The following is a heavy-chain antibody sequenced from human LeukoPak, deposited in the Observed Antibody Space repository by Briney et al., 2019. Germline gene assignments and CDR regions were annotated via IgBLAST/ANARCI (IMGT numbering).Heavy chain of an antibody. CDR2: IYYSGST. V-gene: IGHV4-59*08. CDR3: ARMAYGMDV. J-gene: IGHJ6*02. CDR1: GGSISSYY. D-gene: IGHD5-24*01. Sequence: SETLSLTCTVSGGSISSYYWSWVRQPPGKGLEWIGYIYYSGSTNYNPSLKSRVTISVDTSKNQFSLKLSSVTAADTAVYYCARMAYGMDVWGQGTTVTVSS.